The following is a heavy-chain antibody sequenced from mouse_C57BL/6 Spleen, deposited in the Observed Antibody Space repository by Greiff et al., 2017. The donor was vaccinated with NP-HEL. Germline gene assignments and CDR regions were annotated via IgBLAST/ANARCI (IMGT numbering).Heavy chain of an antibody. Sequence: VKLMESGPGLVQPSQSLSITCTVSGFSLTSYGVHWVRQSPGKGLEWLGVIWRGGSTDYNAAFMSRLSITKDNSKSQVFIKMNSLQADDTAIYYCAKATVVDYYAMDYWGQGTSVTVSS. CDR3: AKATVVDYYAMDY. CDR1: GFSLTSYG. V-gene: IGHV2-5*01. D-gene: IGHD1-1*01. J-gene: IGHJ4*01. CDR2: IWRGGST.